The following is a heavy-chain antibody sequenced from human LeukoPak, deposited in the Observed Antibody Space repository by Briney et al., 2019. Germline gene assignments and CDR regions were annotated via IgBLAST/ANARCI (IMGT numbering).Heavy chain of an antibody. CDR1: GFTFSSYA. V-gene: IGHV3-30-3*01. CDR3: ASSGSYSPLDY. J-gene: IGHJ4*02. D-gene: IGHD1-26*01. CDR2: ISYDGSNK. Sequence: PGGSLRLSCAASGFTFSSYAMHWVRQAPGKGLEWVAVISYDGSNKYYADSVKGRFTISRDNSKNTLYLQMNSLRAEDTAVYYCASSGSYSPLDYWGQGTLVTVSS.